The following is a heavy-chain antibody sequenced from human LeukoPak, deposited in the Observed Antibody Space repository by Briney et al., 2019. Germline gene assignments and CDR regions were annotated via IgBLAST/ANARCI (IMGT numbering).Heavy chain of an antibody. D-gene: IGHD3-22*01. CDR3: ARAEGYYDSSGYH. Sequence: GGSLRLSCAASGFTFSSYWMSWVRQAPGKGLEWVANIKQDGSEKYYVDSVKGRLTISRDNAKNSLYLQMNSLRAEDTAVYYCARAEGYYDSSGYHWGQGTLVTVSS. J-gene: IGHJ5*02. CDR1: GFTFSSYW. CDR2: IKQDGSEK. V-gene: IGHV3-7*01.